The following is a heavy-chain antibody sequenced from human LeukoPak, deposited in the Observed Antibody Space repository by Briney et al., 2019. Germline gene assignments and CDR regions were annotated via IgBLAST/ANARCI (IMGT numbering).Heavy chain of an antibody. CDR2: INPSGGST. Sequence: SVKVSCKPSGYTFTRYYMHWVRQAPGQGLEWMEIINPSGGSTSYAQKFEGRVTMTRDTSTSTVYMELSSLRSEDTAVYYCAREYSGYRTGGDYWGQGTLVTVSS. J-gene: IGHJ4*02. V-gene: IGHV1-46*01. CDR1: GYTFTRYY. D-gene: IGHD5-12*01. CDR3: AREYSGYRTGGDY.